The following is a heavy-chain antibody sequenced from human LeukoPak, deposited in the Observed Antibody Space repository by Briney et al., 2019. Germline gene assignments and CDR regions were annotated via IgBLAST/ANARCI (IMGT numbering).Heavy chain of an antibody. CDR1: RFTFSSYA. CDR3: ARAGYDILTGCYRY. Sequence: GGSLRLSCAASRFTFSSYAMHWVRQAPGKGLEWVAVISYDGSNKYYADSVKGRFTISRDNSKNTLYLQMNSLRAEDAAVYYCARAGYDILTGCYRYWGQGTLVTVSS. CDR2: ISYDGSNK. D-gene: IGHD3-9*01. V-gene: IGHV3-30*04. J-gene: IGHJ4*02.